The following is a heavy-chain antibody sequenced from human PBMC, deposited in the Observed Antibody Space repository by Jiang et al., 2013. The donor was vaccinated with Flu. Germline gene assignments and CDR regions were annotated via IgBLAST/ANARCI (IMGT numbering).Heavy chain of an antibody. CDR3: AKGDYYNSRVAYFDY. CDR2: ITGSGDRA. J-gene: IGHJ4*02. V-gene: IGHV3-23*01. CDR1: GFTFSTFA. Sequence: VQPGGSLRPSCAASGFTFSTFAMNWVRHVPGKGLEWVSYITGSGDRANYADSLQGRFTISRDNSNNMLYLQMNILRAEDTAIYYCAKGDYYNSRVAYFDYWGQGTLVTVSS. D-gene: IGHD2/OR15-2a*01.